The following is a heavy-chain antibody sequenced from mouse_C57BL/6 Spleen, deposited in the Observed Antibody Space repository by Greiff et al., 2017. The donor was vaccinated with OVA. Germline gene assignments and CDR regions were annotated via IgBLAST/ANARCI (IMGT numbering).Heavy chain of an antibody. CDR3: ARSYGSSYVGAMDY. V-gene: IGHV5-17*01. Sequence: EVNLVESGGGLVKPGGSLKLSCAASGFTFSDYGMHWVRQAPEKGLEWVAYISSGSSTSYYADTVKGRFTISRDNAKNTLFLQMTSLRSEDTAMYYCARSYGSSYVGAMDYWGQGTSVTVSS. CDR1: GFTFSDYG. J-gene: IGHJ4*01. D-gene: IGHD1-1*01. CDR2: ISSGSSTS.